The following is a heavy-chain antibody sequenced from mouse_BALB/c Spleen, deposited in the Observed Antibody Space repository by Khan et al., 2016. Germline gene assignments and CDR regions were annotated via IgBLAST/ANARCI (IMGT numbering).Heavy chain of an antibody. Sequence: QIQLVQSGHELKKPGETVKISCKAAGYTFTNYGMNWVKQAPGKGLKWMGWINTYTAEPTYADDFKGRFAYSLETSASTAYLQINNLKNDDTATNYCAMIKSYWGQGTLVTVSA. J-gene: IGHJ3*01. CDR3: AMIKSY. CDR1: GYTFTNYG. D-gene: IGHD2-4*01. CDR2: INTYTAEP. V-gene: IGHV9-3-1*01.